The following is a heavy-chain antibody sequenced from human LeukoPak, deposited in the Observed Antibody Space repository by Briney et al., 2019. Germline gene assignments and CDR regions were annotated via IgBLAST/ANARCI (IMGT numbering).Heavy chain of an antibody. CDR2: ISGSGVST. CDR3: AKGRGSNPWYFDY. V-gene: IGHV3-23*01. D-gene: IGHD1-26*01. Sequence: GGSLRLSCAASGFTFSSYGMSWVRQAPGKGLEWVSTISGSGVSTYYADSVRGRFTVSRDNAKNTLYLQVNSLRAEDTAVYYCAKGRGSNPWYFDYWGQGTLVTVSS. J-gene: IGHJ4*02. CDR1: GFTFSSYG.